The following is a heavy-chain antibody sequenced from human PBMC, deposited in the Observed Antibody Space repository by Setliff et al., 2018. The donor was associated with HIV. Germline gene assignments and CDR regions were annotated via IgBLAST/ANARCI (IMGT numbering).Heavy chain of an antibody. J-gene: IGHJ4*02. V-gene: IGHV4-39*01. CDR2: IYYSGST. CDR1: GGSISSGGYS. Sequence: PSETLSLTCTVSGGSISSGGYSWSWIRQYPGKGLEWIGYIYYSGSTYYKPSLKSRVTISVDTSKNQFSLKLSSVTAADTAVYYCARPQYPGYYFDYWGQGTLVTVSS. D-gene: IGHD2-2*01. CDR3: ARPQYPGYYFDY.